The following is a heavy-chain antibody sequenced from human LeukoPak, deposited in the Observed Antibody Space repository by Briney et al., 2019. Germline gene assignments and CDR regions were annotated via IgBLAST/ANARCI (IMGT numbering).Heavy chain of an antibody. CDR2: ISWDGGST. Sequence: GGSLRLSCAASGFTFSSYSMHWVRQAPGKGLEWVSLISWDGGSTYYADSVKGRFTISRDNSKNSLYLQMNSLKIEDTALYYCAKDIRGSTSWYGLDYWGQGTLVTVSS. CDR1: GFTFSSYS. J-gene: IGHJ4*02. D-gene: IGHD6-13*01. V-gene: IGHV3-43*01. CDR3: AKDIRGSTSWYGLDY.